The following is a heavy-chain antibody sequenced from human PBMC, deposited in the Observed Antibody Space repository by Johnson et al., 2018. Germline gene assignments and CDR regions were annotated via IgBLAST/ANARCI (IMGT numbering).Heavy chain of an antibody. J-gene: IGHJ6*02. CDR3: AKDADV. CDR1: GFTFSSHA. V-gene: IGHV3-33*06. Sequence: QVQLVESGGGVVQPGRSLRLSCAASGFTFSSHAMHWVRQAPGKGLEWVAVIWYDESNQYYGDSVKGRFIISRDNSKNTLYLQMNSLRGEDTAVYYCAKDADVWGQGTTVTVSS. CDR2: IWYDESNQ.